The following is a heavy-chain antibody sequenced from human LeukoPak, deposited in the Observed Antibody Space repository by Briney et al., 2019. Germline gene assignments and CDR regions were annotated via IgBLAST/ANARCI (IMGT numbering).Heavy chain of an antibody. D-gene: IGHD2-2*01. J-gene: IGHJ5*02. Sequence: SVKVSCKASGGTFSSYAISWVRQAPGQGLEWMGGIIPMFGTANYKQKFQGRVTITADESTSTVYMELSSLRSEDTAVYYCAGRRRTRYCSSTSCYANWFVPWGQGTLVTVSS. CDR3: AGRRRTRYCSSTSCYANWFVP. CDR2: IIPMFGTA. CDR1: GGTFSSYA. V-gene: IGHV1-69*13.